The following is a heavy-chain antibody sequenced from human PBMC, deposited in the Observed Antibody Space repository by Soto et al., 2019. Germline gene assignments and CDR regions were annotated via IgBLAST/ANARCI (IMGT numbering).Heavy chain of an antibody. CDR2: IYYDGST. J-gene: IGHJ4*02. CDR1: GGSVSSGDYY. D-gene: IGHD1-26*01. CDR3: ARGSGAYQPFDS. V-gene: IGHV4-61*08. Sequence: QVQLQESGPGLVKPSETLSLTCTVSGGSVSSGDYYWSWIRQPPGKGLEWIGNIYYDGSTYYSPCVKCRDTMSPVTSRNQCSLKLYSVTAADTAVYYRARGSGAYQPFDSWGQGTLVTVSS.